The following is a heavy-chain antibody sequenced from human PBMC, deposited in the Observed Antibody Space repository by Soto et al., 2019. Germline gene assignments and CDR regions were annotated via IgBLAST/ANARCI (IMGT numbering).Heavy chain of an antibody. Sequence: QVHLLESGPGLVKPSQTLSLTCSVSGDSISTVDYFWAWIRQPPGQALEYIGYIYKRTTTYYNPSFESRVAISLASSKSQFSLTVTSVTAADTAVYFCARGRYCLAGRCFPNWFDSWGQGTLVTVSS. CDR1: GDSISTVDYF. CDR3: ARGRYCLAGRCFPNWFDS. D-gene: IGHD2-15*01. J-gene: IGHJ5*01. V-gene: IGHV4-30-4*01. CDR2: IYKRTTT.